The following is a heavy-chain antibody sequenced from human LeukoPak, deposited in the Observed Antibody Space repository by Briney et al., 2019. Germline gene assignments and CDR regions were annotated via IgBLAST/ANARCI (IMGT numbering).Heavy chain of an antibody. J-gene: IGHJ6*03. D-gene: IGHD2-2*01. Sequence: PGGSLRLSCAASGFTFSSYWMHWVRQAPGKGLVWVSRINSDGSSTSYADSVKGRFTISRDNAKNTLYLQMNSLRAEDTAVYYCARDLSDIVVVPAAPYYYYYYMDVWGKGTTVTVSS. CDR2: INSDGSST. CDR1: GFTFSSYW. V-gene: IGHV3-74*01. CDR3: ARDLSDIVVVPAAPYYYYYYMDV.